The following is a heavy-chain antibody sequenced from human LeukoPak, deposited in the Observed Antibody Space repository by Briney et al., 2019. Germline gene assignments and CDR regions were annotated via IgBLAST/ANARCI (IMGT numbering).Heavy chain of an antibody. J-gene: IGHJ6*02. Sequence: PGGSLRLSCAASGFTVSSNYMSWVRQAPGKGLEWVSVIYSGGGTYYADSVKGRCTISRDNSKNTLYLQMNSLRAEDTAVYYCARDRVVRGVNAYGMDVWGQGTTVTVSS. CDR1: GFTVSSNY. CDR3: ARDRVVRGVNAYGMDV. CDR2: IYSGGGT. V-gene: IGHV3-66*01. D-gene: IGHD3-10*01.